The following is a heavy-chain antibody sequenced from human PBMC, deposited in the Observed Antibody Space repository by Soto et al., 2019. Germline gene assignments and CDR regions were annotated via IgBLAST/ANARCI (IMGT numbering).Heavy chain of an antibody. Sequence: GESLKISCKGSGHIFSNYWIGWVRQMPGKGLEWMGVIYPGDSDTRYSPSFQGQVTITVDKSINTAYLQWSRLKASDTAIYYCARQRLWGTSGYYYFENWGQGTLVTVSS. CDR3: ARQRLWGTSGYYYFEN. CDR2: IYPGDSDT. D-gene: IGHD3-22*01. V-gene: IGHV5-51*01. J-gene: IGHJ4*02. CDR1: GHIFSNYW.